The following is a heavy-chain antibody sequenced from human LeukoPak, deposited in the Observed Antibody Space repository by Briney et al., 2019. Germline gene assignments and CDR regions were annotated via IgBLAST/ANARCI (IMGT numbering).Heavy chain of an antibody. V-gene: IGHV1-2*04. CDR2: INPNSGGT. CDR3: ARARRAYYYGMDV. J-gene: IGHJ6*02. Sequence: GASVKVSCKASGYTFTGYYMHWVRQAPGQGLEWMGWINPNSGGTNYAQKFQGWVTMTRDTSTSTAYMELSRLRSDDTAVYYCARARRAYYYGMDVWGQGTTVTVSS. CDR1: GYTFTGYY.